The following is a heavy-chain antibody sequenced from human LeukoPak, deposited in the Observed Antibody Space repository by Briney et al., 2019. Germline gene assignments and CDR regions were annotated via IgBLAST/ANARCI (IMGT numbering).Heavy chain of an antibody. CDR2: ITTGGTTI. D-gene: IGHD6-6*01. CDR1: GFTFSSYS. V-gene: IGHV3-48*01. J-gene: IGHJ4*02. Sequence: GGSLRLSCAASGFTFSSYSMNWVRQAPGKGLEWVSYITTGGTTIYYADSVKGRFTISRDNAKNSLYLQMNSLRAEDTAVYYYARGYSSSDLDYWGQGTLVTVSS. CDR3: ARGYSSSDLDY.